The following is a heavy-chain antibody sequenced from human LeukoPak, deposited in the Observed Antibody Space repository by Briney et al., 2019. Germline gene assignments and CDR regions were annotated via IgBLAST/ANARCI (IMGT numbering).Heavy chain of an antibody. D-gene: IGHD3-22*01. V-gene: IGHV4-30-2*01. CDR1: GGSIRSGGYS. CDR3: ARKYDSSGYYDY. CDR2: IYHSGST. J-gene: IGHJ4*02. Sequence: PSETLSLTCAVSGGSIRSGGYSWSWIRQPPGKGLEWIGYIYHSGSTYYNPSLKSRVTISVDRSKNQFSLKLSSVTAADTAVYYCARKYDSSGYYDYWGQGTLVTVSS.